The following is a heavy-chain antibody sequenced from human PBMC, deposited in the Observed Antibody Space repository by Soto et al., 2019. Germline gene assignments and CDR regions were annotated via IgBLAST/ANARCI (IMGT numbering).Heavy chain of an antibody. CDR3: ARKNWNFSDFDY. V-gene: IGHV1-3*01. J-gene: IGHJ4*02. CDR1: GYTFTSYA. CDR2: INAGNGNT. Sequence: GASVKVSCKASGYTFTSYAMHWVRQAPGQRLEWMGWINAGNGNTKYSQKFQGRVTITRDTSASTAYMELSSLRSEDTAVYYCARKNWNFSDFDYWGQGTLVTVSS. D-gene: IGHD1-7*01.